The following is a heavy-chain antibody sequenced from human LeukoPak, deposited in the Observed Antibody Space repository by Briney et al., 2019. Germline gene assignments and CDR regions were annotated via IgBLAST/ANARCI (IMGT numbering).Heavy chain of an antibody. Sequence: PGGSLRLSCAASGFTFSSYWMSWVRQAPGKGLEGVANIKQNGSEKYSVDSLNGRFTISRDNAKNSLYLQMNSLRAEDTAVYYCARGARSGYYWGQGTLVTVSS. D-gene: IGHD3-3*01. CDR3: ARGARSGYY. CDR2: IKQNGSEK. V-gene: IGHV3-7*01. J-gene: IGHJ4*02. CDR1: GFTFSSYW.